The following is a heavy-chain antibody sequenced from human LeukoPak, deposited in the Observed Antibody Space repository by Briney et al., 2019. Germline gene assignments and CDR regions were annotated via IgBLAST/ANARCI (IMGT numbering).Heavy chain of an antibody. J-gene: IGHJ4*02. V-gene: IGHV1-46*01. CDR3: ALTLGYCSGGSCSTTFDY. CDR2: INPSGGST. CDR1: GGTFSSYA. Sequence: ASVKVSCKASGGTFSSYAISWVRQAPGQGLEWMGIINPSGGSTSYAQKFQGRVTMTRDTSTSTVYMELSSLRSEDTAVYYCALTLGYCSGGSCSTTFDYWGQGTLVTVSS. D-gene: IGHD2-15*01.